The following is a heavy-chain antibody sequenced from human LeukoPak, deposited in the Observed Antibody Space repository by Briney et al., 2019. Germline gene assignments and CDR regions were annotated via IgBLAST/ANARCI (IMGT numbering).Heavy chain of an antibody. V-gene: IGHV1-8*01. Sequence: GASVKVSCKASGYTFTSYDINWERQATGQGLEWMGWMNPNSGNTGYAQKFQGRVTMTRNTSISTAYMELSSLRSEGTAVYYCALSLFYYNSSGYYPFDYWGQGTLVTVSS. J-gene: IGHJ4*02. CDR3: ALSLFYYNSSGYYPFDY. CDR2: MNPNSGNT. CDR1: GYTFTSYD. D-gene: IGHD3-22*01.